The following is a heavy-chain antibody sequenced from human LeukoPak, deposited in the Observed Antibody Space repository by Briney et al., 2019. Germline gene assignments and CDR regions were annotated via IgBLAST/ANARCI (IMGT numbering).Heavy chain of an antibody. CDR3: ASRYCSGGSCYSGSWFDP. CDR1: GGSISSGDYY. D-gene: IGHD2-15*01. J-gene: IGHJ5*02. V-gene: IGHV4-30-4*01. Sequence: SQTLSLTCTVSGGSISSGDYYWSWIRQPPGKGPEWIGYIYYSGSTYYNPSLKSRVTISVDTSKNQFSLKLSSVTAADTAVYYCASRYCSGGSCYSGSWFDPWGQGTLVTVSS. CDR2: IYYSGST.